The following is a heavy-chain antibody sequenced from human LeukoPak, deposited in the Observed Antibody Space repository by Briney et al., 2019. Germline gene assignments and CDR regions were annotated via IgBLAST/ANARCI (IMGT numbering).Heavy chain of an antibody. V-gene: IGHV3-21*01. CDR1: GFTFSSYS. CDR3: ARAQGRGASLDAFDI. D-gene: IGHD3-10*01. J-gene: IGHJ3*02. Sequence: GGSLRLSCAASGFTFSSYSMNWVRQAPGKGLEWVSSISSSSSYIYYADSVKGRFTISRDNAKNSLYLQMNSLRAEDTAVYYCARAQGRGASLDAFDIWGQGTMVTVSS. CDR2: ISSSSSYI.